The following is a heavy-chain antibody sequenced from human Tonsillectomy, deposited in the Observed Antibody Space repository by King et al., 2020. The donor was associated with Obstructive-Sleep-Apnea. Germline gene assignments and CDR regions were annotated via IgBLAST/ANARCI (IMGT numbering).Heavy chain of an antibody. D-gene: IGHD4-23*01. V-gene: IGHV3-23*04. CDR3: AKDLTVVTALGAFDI. CDR1: GFTFSSYA. CDR2: ISGRGGST. Sequence: VQLVESGGGLVQPGGSLRLSCAASGFTFSSYAMSWVRQAPGKGLEWVSAISGRGGSTSYANSVKGRFTISRDNSKNTPYLKMNSLRAEDRGVYYCAKDLTVVTALGAFDIWGQGTMVTVSS. J-gene: IGHJ3*02.